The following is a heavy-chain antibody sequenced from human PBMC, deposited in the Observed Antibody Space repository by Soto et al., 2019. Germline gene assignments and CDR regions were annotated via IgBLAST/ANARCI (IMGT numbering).Heavy chain of an antibody. CDR3: ARASRADAFDI. Sequence: QVQLQESGPGLVKPSETLSLTCTVSGVSISTYYWSWIRQPPGEGLEWVGYIYFSGTTNYNPSIKSRVTMSVDTSKIHFSLKLTSVTAADTAMYYCARASRADAFDIWGQGTVVTVSS. J-gene: IGHJ3*02. CDR2: IYFSGTT. V-gene: IGHV4-59*12. CDR1: GVSISTYY.